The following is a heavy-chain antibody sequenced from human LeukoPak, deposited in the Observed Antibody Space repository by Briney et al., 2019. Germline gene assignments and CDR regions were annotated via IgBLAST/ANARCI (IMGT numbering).Heavy chain of an antibody. V-gene: IGHV1-69*13. CDR3: ARESGIVVVPAAAFDI. CDR2: IIPIFGTA. Sequence: SVKVSCKASGGTFSSYAISWVRQAPGQGLEWMGGIIPIFGTANYAQKFQGRDTITADESTSTAYMELSSLRSEDTAVYYCARESGIVVVPAAAFDIWGQGTMVTVSS. CDR1: GGTFSSYA. J-gene: IGHJ3*02. D-gene: IGHD2-2*01.